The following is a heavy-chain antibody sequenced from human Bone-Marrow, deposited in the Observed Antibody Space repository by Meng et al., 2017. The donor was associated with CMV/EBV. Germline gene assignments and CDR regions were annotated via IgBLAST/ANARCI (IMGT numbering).Heavy chain of an antibody. CDR3: AREGLEDAFDI. CDR1: GFTFSSYS. V-gene: IGHV3-21*01. CDR2: ISSSSSYI. D-gene: IGHD3/OR15-3a*01. Sequence: GGSLRLSCAASGFTFSSYSMNWVRQAPGKGLEWVSSISSSSSYIYYADSVKGRFTISRDNAKNSLYLQMNSLRAEDTAVYYCAREGLEDAFDIWGQGTMVTVSS. J-gene: IGHJ3*02.